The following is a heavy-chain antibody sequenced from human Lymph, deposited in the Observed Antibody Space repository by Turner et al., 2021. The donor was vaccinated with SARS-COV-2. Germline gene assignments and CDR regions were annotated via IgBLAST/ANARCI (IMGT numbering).Heavy chain of an antibody. CDR3: ARYGSGGYLYYGLDV. J-gene: IGHJ6*02. Sequence: QVQLVESGGGVVQPGRSLRLSCAASGFTFSTYAIHWVRQAAGKGLEWVAVISYDGSNKYYADSVKGRFTISRDNSKNTLYLQMNSLRAEDTAVYYCARYGSGGYLYYGLDVWGQGTTVTVSS. V-gene: IGHV3-30*04. CDR1: GFTFSTYA. CDR2: ISYDGSNK. D-gene: IGHD3-10*01.